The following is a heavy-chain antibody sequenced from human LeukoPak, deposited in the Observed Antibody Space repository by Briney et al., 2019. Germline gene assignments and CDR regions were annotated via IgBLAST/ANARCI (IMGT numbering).Heavy chain of an antibody. D-gene: IGHD1-7*01. CDR1: GGSISSGDYY. V-gene: IGHV4-30-4*08. Sequence: SETLSLTCTVSGGSISSGDYYWSWIRQPPGKGLEWIGYIYYSGSTYYNPSLESRVTISVDTSKNQFSLKLSCVTAADTAVYYCAGARTGTTPHYYYYYYMDVWGKGTTVTVSS. CDR3: AGARTGTTPHYYYYYYMDV. CDR2: IYYSGST. J-gene: IGHJ6*03.